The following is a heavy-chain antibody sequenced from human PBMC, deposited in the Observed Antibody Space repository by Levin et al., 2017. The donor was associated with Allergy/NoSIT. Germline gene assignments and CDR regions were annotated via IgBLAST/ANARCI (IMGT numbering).Heavy chain of an antibody. CDR3: ARERYGGPSEYFKD. J-gene: IGHJ1*01. D-gene: IGHD4-23*01. CDR1: GSTFSTSA. CDR2: IPYDGRTI. Sequence: GESLKISCAASGSTFSTSAFHWVRQAPDKGLEWVSVIPYDGRTIHYADTLKGRFTISRDNSKNTLYLHMNSLRAEDTAVYFCARERYGGPSEYFKDWGQGTQVTVSS. V-gene: IGHV3-30*04.